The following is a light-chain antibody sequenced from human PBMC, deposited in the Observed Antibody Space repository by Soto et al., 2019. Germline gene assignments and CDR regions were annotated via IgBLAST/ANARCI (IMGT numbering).Light chain of an antibody. CDR3: MQFLQTPLT. CDR2: LGD. J-gene: IGKJ4*01. CDR1: QSLHHSDGYDY. V-gene: IGKV2-28*01. Sequence: DIVMTQSPLSLSVTPGEPASISCRSSQSLHHSDGYDYLDWYLVKPGQSPQLLIYLGDHRAPGVPERIAGSGSATDFTLKISRVEAEDVGVYYCMQFLQTPLTFGGGTKVEIK.